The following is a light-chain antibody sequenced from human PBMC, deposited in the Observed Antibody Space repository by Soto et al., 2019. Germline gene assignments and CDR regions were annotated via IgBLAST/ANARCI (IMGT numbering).Light chain of an antibody. CDR1: SSDVGGYNY. Sequence: QSVLTQPASVSGSPGQSITISCTGTSSDVGGYNYVSWYQQHPGKAPKLMIYDVSNRPSGVSNRFSGSKSGNTASLTISGPQAEDEADYYCSSYTSSSTYVFGTGTKLTVL. J-gene: IGLJ1*01. V-gene: IGLV2-14*01. CDR3: SSYTSSSTYV. CDR2: DVS.